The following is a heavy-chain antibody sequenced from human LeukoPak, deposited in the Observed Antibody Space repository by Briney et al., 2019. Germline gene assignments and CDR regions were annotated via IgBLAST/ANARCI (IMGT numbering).Heavy chain of an antibody. CDR3: ARERIRDSDSWTFDY. Sequence: GGSLRLSCAASGFAVSSYYIRWVRQAPGKTLEWVSVIYSDGRIYYAAAVRGRFTISRDNSKNTVYLQMDNLRAEDTAMYFCARERIRDSDSWTFDYWGPGTLVTVSS. CDR1: GFAVSSYY. CDR2: IYSDGRI. V-gene: IGHV3-53*01. D-gene: IGHD4-11*01. J-gene: IGHJ4*02.